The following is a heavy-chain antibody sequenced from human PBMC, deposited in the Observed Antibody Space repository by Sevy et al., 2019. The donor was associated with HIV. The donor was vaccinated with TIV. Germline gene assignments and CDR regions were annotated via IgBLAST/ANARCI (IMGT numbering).Heavy chain of an antibody. CDR1: AFTFSSYG. V-gene: IGHV3-30*18. Sequence: GGSLRLSCAASAFTFSSYGMHWVRQAPGKGLEWVAVISYDGSNKYYADSVKGRFTISRDNSKNTLYLQMNSLRAEDTAVYYCAKDSLAAAGSYYYYYYYGMDVWGQGTTVTVSS. CDR3: AKDSLAAAGSYYYYYYYGMDV. D-gene: IGHD6-13*01. J-gene: IGHJ6*02. CDR2: ISYDGSNK.